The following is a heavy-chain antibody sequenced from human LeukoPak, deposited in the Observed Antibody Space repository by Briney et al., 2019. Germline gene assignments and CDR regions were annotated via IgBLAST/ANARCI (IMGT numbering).Heavy chain of an antibody. Sequence: SETLSLTCAVYGGSFSGYYWSWIRQPPGKGLEWIGEINHSGSTNYNPSLKSRVTISVDTSRNQFSLKLSSVTAADTAVYYCARDGGDYVVIPSGTWFDPWGQGTLVTVSS. J-gene: IGHJ5*02. V-gene: IGHV4-34*01. CDR1: GGSFSGYY. CDR2: INHSGST. D-gene: IGHD4-17*01. CDR3: ARDGGDYVVIPSGTWFDP.